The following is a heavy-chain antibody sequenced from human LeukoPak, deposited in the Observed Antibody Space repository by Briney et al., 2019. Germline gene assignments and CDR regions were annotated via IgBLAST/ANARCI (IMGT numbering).Heavy chain of an antibody. D-gene: IGHD4-17*01. CDR3: AKDIASSVVTTPYYFDY. Sequence: GGSLRLSCAASGFTFDDYAMHWVRQAPGKGLEWVSGISWNSGSIGYADSVKGRFTISRDNAKNSLYLQMNSLRAEDTALYYSAKDIASSVVTTPYYFDYWGQGTLVTVSS. CDR2: ISWNSGSI. V-gene: IGHV3-9*01. CDR1: GFTFDDYA. J-gene: IGHJ4*02.